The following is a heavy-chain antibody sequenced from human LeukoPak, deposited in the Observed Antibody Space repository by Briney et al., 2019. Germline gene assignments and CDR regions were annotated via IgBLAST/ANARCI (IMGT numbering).Heavy chain of an antibody. CDR2: IKQDASEK. D-gene: IGHD4-17*01. V-gene: IGHV3-7*03. CDR3: ARYGDYDTFQY. CDR1: GFTFSRYW. J-gene: IGHJ4*02. Sequence: PGGYLRLSCEASGFTFSRYWMSWVRQAPGKGLEWVANIKQDASEKRYVESVRGRFTISRDNAKNSLSLEMNSLRAEDTAVYYCARYGDYDTFQYWGQGTLVTVSS.